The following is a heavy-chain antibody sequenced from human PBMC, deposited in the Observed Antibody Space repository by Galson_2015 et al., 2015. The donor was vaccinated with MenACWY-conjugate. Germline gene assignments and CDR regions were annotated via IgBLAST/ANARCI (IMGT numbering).Heavy chain of an antibody. J-gene: IGHJ4*02. CDR3: ARLGFWSGYSDY. Sequence: SLRLSCAASGFTFSSYAMHWVRQAPGKGLEWVAVISYDGSNKYYADSVKGRFTISRDNAKNSLYLQMNSLRAEDTAVYYCARLGFWSGYSDYWGQGTLVTVSS. CDR1: GFTFSSYA. V-gene: IGHV3-30*04. D-gene: IGHD3-3*01. CDR2: ISYDGSNK.